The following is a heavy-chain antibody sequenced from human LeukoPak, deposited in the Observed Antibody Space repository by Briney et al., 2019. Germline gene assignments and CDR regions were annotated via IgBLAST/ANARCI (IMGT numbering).Heavy chain of an antibody. CDR2: IWYDASNK. V-gene: IGHV3-30*02. CDR1: GISFRSYG. J-gene: IGHJ4*02. CDR3: ATDISTHYFGS. D-gene: IGHD3-9*01. Sequence: PGGSLRLSCAASGISFRSYGMHWVRQAPGKGLEWVTFIWYDASNKYYAESVKGQFTISRDNSRNTVFLQMNSLRAEDTAIYYCATDISTHYFGSWGQGTLVTVSS.